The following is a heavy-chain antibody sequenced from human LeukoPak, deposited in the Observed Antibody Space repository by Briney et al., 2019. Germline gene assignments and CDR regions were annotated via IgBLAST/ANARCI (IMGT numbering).Heavy chain of an antibody. Sequence: GGSLRLSCAASGFTFDDYAMHWVRQAPGKGLEWVSGISWNSGSIGYADSVKGRFTISRDSAKNSLYLQMNSLRVEDTALYCCAKDPHYGLTSFDYWGQGTLVTVSS. CDR3: AKDPHYGLTSFDY. D-gene: IGHD4-17*01. J-gene: IGHJ4*02. V-gene: IGHV3-9*01. CDR1: GFTFDDYA. CDR2: ISWNSGSI.